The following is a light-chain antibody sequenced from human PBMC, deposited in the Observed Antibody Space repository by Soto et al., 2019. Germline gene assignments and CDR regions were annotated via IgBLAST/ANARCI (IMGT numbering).Light chain of an antibody. V-gene: IGKV3-11*01. CDR2: DAS. CDR1: QSVDSY. CDR3: QQRSSWPIT. J-gene: IGKJ5*01. Sequence: EIVLTQSPATLSLSPGERATLSCRASQSVDSYLAWYQQKPGQAPRLLIYDASNMATGIPARFSGSGSGTDFTLTITSLEPEDFAVYFCQQRSSWPITFGQGTRLEIK.